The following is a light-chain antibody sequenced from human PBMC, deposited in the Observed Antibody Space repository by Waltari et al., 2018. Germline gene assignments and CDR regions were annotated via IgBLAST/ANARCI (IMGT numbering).Light chain of an antibody. Sequence: QSALTQPASVSGSPGQSITIPCTGTSSDMDNNNYVSWYQPHPDKAPKLMIYEVSNRPAGVSNRFSGSKSGNTASLTISGLQAADEADYYCSSYTSSSTYVGFGGGTKLTVL. CDR2: EVS. J-gene: IGLJ2*01. CDR1: SSDMDNNNY. V-gene: IGLV2-14*01. CDR3: SSYTSSSTYVG.